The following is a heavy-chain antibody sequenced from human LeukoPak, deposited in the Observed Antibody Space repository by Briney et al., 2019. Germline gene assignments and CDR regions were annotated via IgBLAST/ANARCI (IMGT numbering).Heavy chain of an antibody. Sequence: ASVKVSCKASGYTFTKYGLTWVRQAPGQGLEWMGWISTDNADTYYAQNYQGTVTMTIDTSTSTAYMELRSLRSDDTAVYYCVRDCASDCSIKGHYYFDLWGRGTLVTVSS. D-gene: IGHD2-21*02. J-gene: IGHJ2*01. CDR2: ISTDNADT. CDR1: GYTFTKYG. V-gene: IGHV1-18*01. CDR3: VRDCASDCSIKGHYYFDL.